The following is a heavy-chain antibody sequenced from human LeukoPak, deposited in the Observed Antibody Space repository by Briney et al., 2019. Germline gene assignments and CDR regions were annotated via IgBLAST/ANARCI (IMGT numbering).Heavy chain of an antibody. CDR2: IWYDGGNK. V-gene: IGHV3-33*01. CDR1: GFTFSNYG. Sequence: TGRSLRLSCVASGFTFSNYGMHWVRQAPGKGLEWVAVIWYDGGNKYYADSVKGRFTISRDNSKNTLYLQMNSLRAEDTAVYYCARKPLSYSDYEVDYWGQGTLVTVSS. CDR3: ARKPLSYSDYEVDY. J-gene: IGHJ4*02. D-gene: IGHD4-11*01.